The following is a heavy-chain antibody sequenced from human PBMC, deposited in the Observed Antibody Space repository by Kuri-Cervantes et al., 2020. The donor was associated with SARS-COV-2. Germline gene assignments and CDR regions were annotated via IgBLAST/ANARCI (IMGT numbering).Heavy chain of an antibody. J-gene: IGHJ5*02. CDR2: IYHTGST. CDR1: GGSISSTDYY. Sequence: SETLSLTCTVSGGSISSTDYYWGWLRQPPGKGLEWIGNIYHTGSTYDNPTLKSRVTLSVDTSKNQFSLKLSSVTAADTAVYYCARLKTGGGIDPWGQGTLVTVSS. V-gene: IGHV4-39*01. D-gene: IGHD7-27*01. CDR3: ARLKTGGGIDP.